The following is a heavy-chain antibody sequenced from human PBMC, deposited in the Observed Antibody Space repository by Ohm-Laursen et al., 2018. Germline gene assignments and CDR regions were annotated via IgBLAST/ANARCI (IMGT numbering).Heavy chain of an antibody. Sequence: GSLRLSCAASGFTFSSYGMHWDRQAPGKGLEWVSAISGSGDNTYYADSVKGRFTISRDNSKNKLYLQMNSLRAEDTAVYYCAKGRKWELPLDYWGQGTLVTVSS. D-gene: IGHD1-26*01. CDR2: ISGSGDNT. CDR3: AKGRKWELPLDY. J-gene: IGHJ4*02. V-gene: IGHV3-23*01. CDR1: GFTFSSYG.